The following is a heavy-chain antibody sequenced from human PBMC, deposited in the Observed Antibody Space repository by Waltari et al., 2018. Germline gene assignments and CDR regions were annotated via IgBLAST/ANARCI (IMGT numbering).Heavy chain of an antibody. CDR1: GYLFTRHE. CDR3: ARGLSSSWYGLDV. CDR2: MNPDSGST. V-gene: IGHV1-8*01. J-gene: IGHJ6*02. D-gene: IGHD6-13*01. Sequence: QVQLVQSGAEVKKPGASVKVSCKAAGYLFTRHESNWVRQTTGQGLAWLGWMNPDSGSTGYLQKFQGRVTMTRDTSTTTAYMELSGLTSEDTAVYFCARGLSSSWYGLDVWGQGTTVIVS.